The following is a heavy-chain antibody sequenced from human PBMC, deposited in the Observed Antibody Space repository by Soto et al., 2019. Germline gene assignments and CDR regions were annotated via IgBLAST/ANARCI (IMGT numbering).Heavy chain of an antibody. CDR3: ARVVGWEPLDY. J-gene: IGHJ4*02. CDR1: GYTFTSYG. V-gene: IGHV1-18*01. D-gene: IGHD1-26*01. CDR2: ISAYNGNT. Sequence: QVQLVQSGAEVKKPGASVKVSCKASGYTFTSYGISWVRQTPGQWLEWMGWISAYNGNTNYAQKLQGRVTMTTDTSTSTAYRERRSLRSDDTAVYYCARVVGWEPLDYRRQGTLVTVSA.